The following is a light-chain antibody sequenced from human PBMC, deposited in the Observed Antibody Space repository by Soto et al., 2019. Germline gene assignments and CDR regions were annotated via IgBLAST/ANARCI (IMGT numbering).Light chain of an antibody. V-gene: IGLV2-11*01. Sequence: QSVLTQPRSVSGSPGQSVTMSCTGTSSAVGGYNSVSWYQQHPGKAPKLMIYDVTKRPSGVPDRFSGSKSGNTASLTISGLQAEDEADYYCCSYAGSYTYVFGSGTKVTVL. CDR2: DVT. CDR3: CSYAGSYTYV. J-gene: IGLJ1*01. CDR1: SSAVGGYNS.